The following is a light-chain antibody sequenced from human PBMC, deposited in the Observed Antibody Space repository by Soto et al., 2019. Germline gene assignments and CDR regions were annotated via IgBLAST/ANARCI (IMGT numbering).Light chain of an antibody. CDR2: AAS. V-gene: IGKV1-39*01. J-gene: IGKJ1*01. CDR1: QSINSY. Sequence: DIQMTQSPTSLSASVGDRVTITCRASQSINSYLNWYQLKPGQAPKLLIYAASNLQSGVPSRFSGSGSVTDFTLTISNLQPEDFATYYCQQTYSSPPWTFGQGTKVEIK. CDR3: QQTYSSPPWT.